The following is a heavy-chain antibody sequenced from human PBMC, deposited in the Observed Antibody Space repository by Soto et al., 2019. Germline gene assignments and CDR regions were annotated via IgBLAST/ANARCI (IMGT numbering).Heavy chain of an antibody. V-gene: IGHV4-34*01. CDR2: INHSGTT. D-gene: IGHD1-26*01. CDR1: RGSFSGYY. CDR3: AIGRGSTGITDAFDI. Sequence: PSETLSLTGAVYRGSFSGYYWSWIRQPPGKGLEWIGEINHSGTTNYNPSLKSRVTISVDTSKNQFSLKLSSVTAADTAGYYCAIGRGSTGITDAFDIWVQGTIVTVS. J-gene: IGHJ3*02.